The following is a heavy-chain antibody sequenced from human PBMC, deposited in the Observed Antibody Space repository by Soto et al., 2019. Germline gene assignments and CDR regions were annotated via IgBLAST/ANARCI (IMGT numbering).Heavy chain of an antibody. J-gene: IGHJ4*02. CDR1: GGSFSGYY. Sequence: ASETLSLTCAVYGGSFSGYYWSWIRQPPGKGLEWIGEINHSGSTNYNPSLKSRVTISVDTSKNQFSLKLSSVTAADTAVYYCARGSRAAAVDYWGQGTLVTVSS. V-gene: IGHV4-34*01. D-gene: IGHD6-13*01. CDR3: ARGSRAAAVDY. CDR2: INHSGST.